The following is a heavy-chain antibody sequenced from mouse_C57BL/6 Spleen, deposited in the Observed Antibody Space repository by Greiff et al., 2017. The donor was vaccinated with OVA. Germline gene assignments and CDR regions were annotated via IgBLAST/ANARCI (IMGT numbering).Heavy chain of an antibody. CDR1: GYAFTNYL. V-gene: IGHV1-54*01. D-gene: IGHD1-1*01. Sequence: QVQLQQSGAELVRPGTSVKVSCKASGYAFTNYLIEWVKQRPGQGLEWIGVINPGSGGTNYNEKFKGKATLTADKSSSTAYMQLSSLTSEDSAVYFCARRGITTVGGVFDYWGQGTTLTVSS. J-gene: IGHJ2*01. CDR3: ARRGITTVGGVFDY. CDR2: INPGSGGT.